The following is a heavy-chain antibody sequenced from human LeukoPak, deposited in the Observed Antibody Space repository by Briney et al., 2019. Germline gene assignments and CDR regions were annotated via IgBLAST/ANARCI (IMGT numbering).Heavy chain of an antibody. V-gene: IGHV3-30-3*01. D-gene: IGHD2-2*01. CDR3: ARALKRKIGYCSSTGCYGGGYYFDY. J-gene: IGHJ4*02. Sequence: GGSLRLSCAASGFTFSSYAMHWVRQAPGKGLEWVAVISYDGSNKYYADSVKGRFTISRDNSKNTLYLQMNSLRAEDTAVYYCARALKRKIGYCSSTGCYGGGYYFDYWGQGTLVTVSS. CDR1: GFTFSSYA. CDR2: ISYDGSNK.